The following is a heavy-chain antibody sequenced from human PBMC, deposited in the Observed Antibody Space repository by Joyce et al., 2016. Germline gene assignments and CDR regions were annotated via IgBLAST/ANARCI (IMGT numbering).Heavy chain of an antibody. D-gene: IGHD6-19*01. CDR2: IKPSGGTT. CDR1: GYTFTNNY. CDR3: ARDSGGWASDY. Sequence: QVQLVQSGAEVKKPGASVKVSCKASGYTFTNNYMHCVRQAPGQGLEWMGFIKPSGGTTSYAQKFQGRVTMTRDTSTSTDYMELSSLGSEDTAVYYCARDSGGWASDYWGQGTLVIVSS. V-gene: IGHV1-46*01. J-gene: IGHJ4*02.